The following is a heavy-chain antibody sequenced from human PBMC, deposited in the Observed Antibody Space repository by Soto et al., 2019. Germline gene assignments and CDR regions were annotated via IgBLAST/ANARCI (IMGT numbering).Heavy chain of an antibody. V-gene: IGHV5-10-1*01. CDR1: GYSFTSYW. Sequence: GESLKISCKGSGYSFTSYWISWVRQMPGKGLEWMGRIDPSDSYTNYSPSFQGHVTISADKSISTAYLQWSSLKASDTAMYYCASGGYCSGGSCSRDDYGMDVWGQGTTV. CDR3: ASGGYCSGGSCSRDDYGMDV. D-gene: IGHD2-15*01. J-gene: IGHJ6*02. CDR2: IDPSDSYT.